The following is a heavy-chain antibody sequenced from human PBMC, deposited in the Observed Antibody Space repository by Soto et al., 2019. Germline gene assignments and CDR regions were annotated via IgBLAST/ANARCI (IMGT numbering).Heavy chain of an antibody. D-gene: IGHD3-10*01. Sequence: EVQLVESGGGLIQPGGSLKLSCAASGFTVGNNYMSWVRQAPGKGLEWVSLIYRTGTTKYADSVKGRFTASRDNAKNTLYLQMNSLRAEDTAVYYCAKDGRGSGSHYNSFGYWGQGTLVTVSS. V-gene: IGHV3-53*01. CDR2: IYRTGTT. CDR3: AKDGRGSGSHYNSFGY. CDR1: GFTVGNNY. J-gene: IGHJ4*02.